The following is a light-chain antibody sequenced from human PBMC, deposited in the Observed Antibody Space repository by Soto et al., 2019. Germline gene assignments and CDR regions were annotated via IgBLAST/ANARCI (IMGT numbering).Light chain of an antibody. CDR2: DVS. CDR1: SSDVGAYHS. V-gene: IGLV2-14*03. J-gene: IGLJ2*01. Sequence: QSALTQPASVPGSPGQSFTISCTGTSSDVGAYHSVSWYQQHPGKAPKLIIFDVSNRPSGVSDRFSGSKSGNTASLTISGLQAEDEADYYCTSFTDTGTVIFGGGTKLTVL. CDR3: TSFTDTGTVI.